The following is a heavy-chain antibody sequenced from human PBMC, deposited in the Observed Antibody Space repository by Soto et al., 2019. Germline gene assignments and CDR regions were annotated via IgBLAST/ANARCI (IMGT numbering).Heavy chain of an antibody. J-gene: IGHJ6*03. CDR3: ARLRSLAKTYYYMDV. CDR2: IGTAGDT. Sequence: GGSLRLSCAASGFTFSSYDMHWVRQATGKGLEWVSAIGTAGDTYYPGSVKGRFTISRENAKNSLYLQMNSLRAGDTAVYYCARLRSLAKTYYYMDVWGKGTTVTVSS. D-gene: IGHD3-16*02. V-gene: IGHV3-13*01. CDR1: GFTFSSYD.